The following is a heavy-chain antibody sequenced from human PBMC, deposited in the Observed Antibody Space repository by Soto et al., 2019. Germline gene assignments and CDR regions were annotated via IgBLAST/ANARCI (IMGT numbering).Heavy chain of an antibody. J-gene: IGHJ6*02. CDR3: ARDTPYYYGSGSYYTDYYYYGMDV. V-gene: IGHV1-18*01. CDR1: GYTFTSYG. CDR2: ISAYNGNT. D-gene: IGHD3-10*01. Sequence: QVPLVQSGAEVKKPGASVKVSCKASGYTFTSYGISWVRQAPGQGLEWMGWISAYNGNTNYAQKLQGRVTMTTDTSTSTAYMELRSLRSDDTAVYYCARDTPYYYGSGSYYTDYYYYGMDVWGQGTTVTVSS.